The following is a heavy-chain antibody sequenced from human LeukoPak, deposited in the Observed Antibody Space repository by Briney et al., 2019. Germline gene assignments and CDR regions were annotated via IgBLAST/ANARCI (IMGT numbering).Heavy chain of an antibody. J-gene: IGHJ4*02. Sequence: NPGGSLRLSCAASGFTFSDYYMSWIRQAPGKGLEWVSYISSSGSTIYYADSVKGRFTISRDNAKNSLYLQMNSLRAEDTAVYYCARIWYSSGWTVDYWGQGTLVTVSS. CDR2: ISSSGSTI. CDR3: ARIWYSSGWTVDY. V-gene: IGHV3-11*01. D-gene: IGHD6-19*01. CDR1: GFTFSDYY.